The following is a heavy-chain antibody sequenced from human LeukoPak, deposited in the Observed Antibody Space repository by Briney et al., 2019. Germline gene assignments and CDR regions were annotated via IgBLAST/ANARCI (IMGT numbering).Heavy chain of an antibody. CDR1: EFTFSNYA. CDR2: ISGGGGNT. J-gene: IGHJ5*02. D-gene: IGHD1-14*01. V-gene: IGHV3-23*01. CDR3: AKGSGINHYHWIDP. Sequence: GGSLRLSCAASEFTFSNYAMNWVRQAPGKGLEWVSGISGGGGNTYYADSVKGRFTISRDNSKNTLYLQLDSLRAEDTALYYCAKGSGINHYHWIDPWGQGTLVTVSS.